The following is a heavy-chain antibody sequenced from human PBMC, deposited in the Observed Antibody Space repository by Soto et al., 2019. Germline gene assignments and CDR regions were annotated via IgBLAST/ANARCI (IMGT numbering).Heavy chain of an antibody. V-gene: IGHV3-7*01. D-gene: IGHD2-2*01. CDR2: IYRDGSEI. Sequence: TGGSLRLSCVASEFTFSDYWMSWVRQAPGKGLKWVANIYRDGSEIYYVDSVKGRFTIYRDNAKNTLYLQMNNLRVEDTAVYYCAKDKYQLQPHPYRPAYYYYGMDVWGQGTTVTVSS. CDR1: EFTFSDYW. J-gene: IGHJ6*02. CDR3: AKDKYQLQPHPYRPAYYYYGMDV.